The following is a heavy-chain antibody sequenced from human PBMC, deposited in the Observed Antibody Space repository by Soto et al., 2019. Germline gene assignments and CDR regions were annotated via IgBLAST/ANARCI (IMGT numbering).Heavy chain of an antibody. J-gene: IGHJ6*02. CDR3: ARDDGPYGMDV. CDR1: GGSISSYY. CDR2: IYYSGST. Sequence: SETLSLTCTVSGGSISSYYWSWVRQPPGKGLEWIGYIYYSGSTNYNPSLKSRVTISVDTSKNQFSLKLSSVTAADTAVYYCARDDGPYGMDVWGQGTTVTVSS. V-gene: IGHV4-59*01.